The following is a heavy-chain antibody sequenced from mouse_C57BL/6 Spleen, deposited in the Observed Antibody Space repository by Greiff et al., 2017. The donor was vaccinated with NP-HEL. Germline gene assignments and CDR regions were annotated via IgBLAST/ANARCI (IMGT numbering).Heavy chain of an antibody. CDR1: GYTFTSYW. Sequence: QVQLQQPGAELVKPGASVKMSCKASGYTFTSYWITWVKQRPGQGLEWIGDIYPGSGSTNYIEKFKSKATLTVDTSSSPAYMQLSSLTSEDSAVYYCARSVGTGTGFAYWGQGTLVTVSA. CDR2: IYPGSGST. J-gene: IGHJ3*01. CDR3: ARSVGTGTGFAY. V-gene: IGHV1-55*01. D-gene: IGHD4-1*01.